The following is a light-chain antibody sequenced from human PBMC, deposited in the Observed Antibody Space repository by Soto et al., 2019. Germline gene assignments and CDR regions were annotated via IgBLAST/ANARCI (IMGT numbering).Light chain of an antibody. CDR2: DNS. CDR3: QSYDSSLSGYV. V-gene: IGLV1-40*01. Sequence: QSVLTQPPSVSGAPGQRVTISCTGSSSNIGAGYDVHWYQQLPGTAPKLLIYDNSNRPSGVPDRFSGSKSGTSASLAITGLQAEYEADYYCQSYDSSLSGYVFGTGTKVTVL. J-gene: IGLJ1*01. CDR1: SSNIGAGYD.